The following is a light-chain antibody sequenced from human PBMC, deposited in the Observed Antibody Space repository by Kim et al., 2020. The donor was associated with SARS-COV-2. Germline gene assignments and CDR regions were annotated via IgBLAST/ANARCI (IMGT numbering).Light chain of an antibody. CDR2: RDS. CDR3: QVWDSSTVV. Sequence: SVAPGQTARITCGGNNIGSKNVRWYQQKPGQAPVLVIYRDSNRPSGIPERFSGSNSGNTATLTISRAQAGDEADYYCQVWDSSTVVFGGGTQLTVL. V-gene: IGLV3-9*01. CDR1: NIGSKN. J-gene: IGLJ2*01.